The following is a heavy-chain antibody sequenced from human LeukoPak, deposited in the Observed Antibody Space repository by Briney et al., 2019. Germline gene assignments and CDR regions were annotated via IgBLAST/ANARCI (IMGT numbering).Heavy chain of an antibody. CDR3: ATSGVGGAFDI. V-gene: IGHV4-59*12. D-gene: IGHD7-27*01. CDR2: ISYSGST. Sequence: PSETLSLTCTVSGGSISSDYWSWIRQPPGKGLEWIAYISYSGSTYYNPSLKSRVTISVDTSKNQFSLKLSSVTAADTAVYYCATSGVGGAFDIWGQGTMVTVSS. J-gene: IGHJ3*02. CDR1: GGSISSDY.